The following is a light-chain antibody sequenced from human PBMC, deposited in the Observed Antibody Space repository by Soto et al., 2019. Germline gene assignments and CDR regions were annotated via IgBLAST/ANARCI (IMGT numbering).Light chain of an antibody. V-gene: IGKV3-20*01. CDR2: GAS. J-gene: IGKJ1*01. CDR1: QSLRSGD. Sequence: IVLPQSPATLSVSPGERATLSCRASQSLRSGDLACYQQIPGQAPGLLIYGASSRATGIPDGFSGSGSGTDFNLTVSRLAPEDFAVYYCHQYGTPPRTFGQGTKGDI. CDR3: HQYGTPPRT.